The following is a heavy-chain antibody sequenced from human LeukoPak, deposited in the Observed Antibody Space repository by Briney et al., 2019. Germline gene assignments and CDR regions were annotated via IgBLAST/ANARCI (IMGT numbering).Heavy chain of an antibody. CDR2: ISGSGGST. CDR1: GFTFSSYA. D-gene: IGHD3-22*01. V-gene: IGHV3-23*01. J-gene: IGHJ4*02. Sequence: PGRSLRLSCAASGFTFSSYAMSWVRQTPGKGLEWVSAISGSGGSTYYADSVKGRFTISRDNSKNTLYLQMNSLRAEDTAVYYCADLHSSGQYWGQGTLVTVSS. CDR3: ADLHSSGQY.